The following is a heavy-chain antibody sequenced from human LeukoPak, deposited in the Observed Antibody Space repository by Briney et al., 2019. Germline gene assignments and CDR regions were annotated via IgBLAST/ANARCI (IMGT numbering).Heavy chain of an antibody. CDR3: WVAASSVSDFDA. Sequence: GGSLRLSCAASGFTFSDYAVNWVRQAPGKGLEWLSSIISSSVSKFYADSVKGRFTISRDNAKQSLYLQMDDLRVEDTAIYYCWVAASSVSDFDAWGQGTLVTVSA. CDR1: GFTFSDYA. CDR2: IISSSVSK. D-gene: IGHD2-15*01. V-gene: IGHV3-21*01. J-gene: IGHJ4*02.